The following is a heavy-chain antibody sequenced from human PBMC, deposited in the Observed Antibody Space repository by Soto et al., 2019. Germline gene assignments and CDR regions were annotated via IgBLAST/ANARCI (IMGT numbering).Heavy chain of an antibody. CDR2: IKSKTDGGTT. CDR3: TTDSGPLYSAQYYFDC. Sequence: EVQLVESGGGLVKPGGSLRLSCAASGFTFSNAWMSWVRQAPGKGLAWVGRIKSKTDGGTTDYAAPVNGRFTISRDDSKNTLYLQMTSLKTEDTAVYYCTTDSGPLYSAQYYFDCWGQGTLVTVSS. J-gene: IGHJ4*02. CDR1: GFTFSNAW. D-gene: IGHD3-10*01. V-gene: IGHV3-15*01.